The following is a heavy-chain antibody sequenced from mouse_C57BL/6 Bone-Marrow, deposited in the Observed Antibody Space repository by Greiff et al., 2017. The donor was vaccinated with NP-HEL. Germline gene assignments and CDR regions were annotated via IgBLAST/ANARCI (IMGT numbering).Heavy chain of an antibody. V-gene: IGHV2-2*01. CDR2: IWSGGST. D-gene: IGHD1-1*01. J-gene: IGHJ3*01. CDR3: ASSYGSSWGFAY. Sequence: VQLVESGPGLVQPSQSLSITCTVSGFSLTSYGVHWVRQSPGKGLEWLGVIWSGGSTDYNAAFISRLSISKDNSKSQVFFKMNSLQADDTAIYYCASSYGSSWGFAYWGKGTLVTVSA. CDR1: GFSLTSYG.